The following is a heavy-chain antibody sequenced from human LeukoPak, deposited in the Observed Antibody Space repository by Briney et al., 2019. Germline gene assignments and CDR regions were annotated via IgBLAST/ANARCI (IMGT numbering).Heavy chain of an antibody. J-gene: IGHJ5*02. CDR1: GFTFSSYE. CDR2: ISSSGSTI. Sequence: QTGGSLRLSCAASGFTFSSYEMNWVRQAPGKGLEWVSYISSSGSTIYYADSVKGRFTISRDNAKNSLYLQMNSLRAEDTAMYYCARDGWFGDYNWFDPWGQGTLVTVSS. D-gene: IGHD3-10*01. V-gene: IGHV3-48*03. CDR3: ARDGWFGDYNWFDP.